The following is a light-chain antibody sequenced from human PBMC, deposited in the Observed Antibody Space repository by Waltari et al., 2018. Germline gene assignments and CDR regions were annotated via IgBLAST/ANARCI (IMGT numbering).Light chain of an antibody. V-gene: IGKV1-12*01. Sequence: DIQMTQSPSFVSASVGDRVTITCRASQGISSRLAWYQQKPGKAPKLLIYTASTVQSGVPSRFSGSGSWTEFTLIITTLQPEDFATYFCLQAYSFPRTFGQGTKLEIK. CDR3: LQAYSFPRT. CDR1: QGISSR. J-gene: IGKJ2*01. CDR2: TAS.